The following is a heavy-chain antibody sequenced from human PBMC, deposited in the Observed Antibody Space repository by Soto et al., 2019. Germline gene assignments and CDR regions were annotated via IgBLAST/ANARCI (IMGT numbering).Heavy chain of an antibody. CDR2: IYPGDSDT. V-gene: IGHV5-51*01. D-gene: IGHD6-25*01. CDR3: ARELLAADSAAFDI. J-gene: IGHJ3*02. CDR1: GYSFTNYW. Sequence: GESLKISCKGSGYSFTNYWIAWVRQMPGKGLEWMGIIYPGDSDTRNSPSFPGQVTISADKSISTAYLQWSSLKAADTAMYYCARELLAADSAAFDIWGQGSIVTVSS.